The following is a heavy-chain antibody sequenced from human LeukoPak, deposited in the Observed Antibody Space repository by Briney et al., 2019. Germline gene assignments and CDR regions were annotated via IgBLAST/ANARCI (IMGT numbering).Heavy chain of an antibody. CDR1: GFTFSTYV. J-gene: IGHJ4*02. Sequence: GGSLRLSCAASGFTFSTYVMHWVRQAAGKGLEWVSGIGKGGDTYYAGSVKGRFTTSRENAKRSVYLQMNNLRAGDTAVYYCARGALGFDYWGQGTLVTVSS. CDR2: IGKGGDT. V-gene: IGHV3-13*04. CDR3: ARGALGFDY.